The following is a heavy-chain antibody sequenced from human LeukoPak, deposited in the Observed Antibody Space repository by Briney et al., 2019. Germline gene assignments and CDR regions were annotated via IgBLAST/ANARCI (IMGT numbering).Heavy chain of an antibody. CDR2: ISYDGSNK. J-gene: IGHJ4*02. Sequence: GGSLRLSCAASGFTFSSYAMHWVRQAPGKGLEWVAVISYDGSNKYYADSVKGRFTISRDNSKNTLYLQMNSLRAEDTAVYYSAINYFDYWGQGTLVTVSS. V-gene: IGHV3-30-3*01. CDR1: GFTFSSYA. CDR3: AINYFDY.